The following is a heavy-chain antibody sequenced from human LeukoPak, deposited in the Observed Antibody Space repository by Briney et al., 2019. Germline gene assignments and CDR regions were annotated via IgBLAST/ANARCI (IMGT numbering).Heavy chain of an antibody. CDR2: IKEDGNED. CDR3: TRGLRYTIFGGSYY. Sequence: GGSLRLSCTVSGFSFREHWMSWVRQAPGKGLEWVGNIKEDGNEDYYVDSVEGRFVIFRDNAKNSLYLQMHSLRAEDTAIYYCTRGLRYTIFGGSYYWGQGTLVTVSS. D-gene: IGHD3-3*01. CDR1: GFSFREHW. V-gene: IGHV3-7*02. J-gene: IGHJ4*02.